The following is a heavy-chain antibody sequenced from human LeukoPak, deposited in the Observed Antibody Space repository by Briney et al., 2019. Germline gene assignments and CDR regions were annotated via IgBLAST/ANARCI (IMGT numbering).Heavy chain of an antibody. CDR2: IYHSGST. CDR3: AREDNGSTYYDILTGYGGDYFDY. J-gene: IGHJ4*02. D-gene: IGHD3-9*01. Sequence: PSETLSLTCTVSGYSISSGYYWGWMRQPPGKGLEWIGSIYHSGSTYYNPSLKSRVTISVDTSKNQFSLKLSSVTAADTAVYYCAREDNGSTYYDILTGYGGDYFDYWGQGTLVTVSS. CDR1: GYSISSGYY. V-gene: IGHV4-38-2*02.